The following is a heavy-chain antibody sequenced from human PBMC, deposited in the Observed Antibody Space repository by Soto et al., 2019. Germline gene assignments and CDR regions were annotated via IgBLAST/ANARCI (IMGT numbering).Heavy chain of an antibody. CDR1: GGSISITSYY. CDR2: IYYSGST. CDR3: ARDRGRGVVVPAASRGWFDP. Sequence: PSGTLSLTCTVSGGSISITSYYWGWIRQPPGKGLEWIGSIYYSGSTNYNPSLKSRVTISVDTSKNQFSLKLSSVTAADTAVYNCARDRGRGVVVPAASRGWFDPWGQGTLVTAPQ. J-gene: IGHJ5*02. V-gene: IGHV4-39*07. D-gene: IGHD2-2*01.